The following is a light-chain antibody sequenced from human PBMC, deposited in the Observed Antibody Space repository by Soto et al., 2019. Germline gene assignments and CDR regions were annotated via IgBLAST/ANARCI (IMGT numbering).Light chain of an antibody. J-gene: IGKJ1*01. Sequence: IQLTPSPSSLSATVRYRVTIPCLASQGISNYLVWYQQKPGKAPKLLIYAASSLQSGVPSRFSGSGSGTDFTLTISSLQPEDFATYYCQKSYSTLWTCGQGTKVDIK. V-gene: IGKV1-39*01. CDR3: QKSYSTLWT. CDR1: QGISNY. CDR2: AAS.